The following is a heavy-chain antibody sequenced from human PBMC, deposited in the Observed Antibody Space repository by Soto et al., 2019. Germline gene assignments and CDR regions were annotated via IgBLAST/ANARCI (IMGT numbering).Heavy chain of an antibody. D-gene: IGHD4-17*01. CDR1: GYIFTSYW. CDR3: ATIDYGDYAFDY. J-gene: IGHJ4*02. CDR2: IYPGDSDT. V-gene: IGHV5-51*01. Sequence: VESLKISCKGSGYIFTSYWICCCLQMPGKGLEWMGIIYPGDSDTRYSPSFQGQVTISADKSISTAYLQWSSLKASDTAMYYCATIDYGDYAFDYWGQGTLVTVSS.